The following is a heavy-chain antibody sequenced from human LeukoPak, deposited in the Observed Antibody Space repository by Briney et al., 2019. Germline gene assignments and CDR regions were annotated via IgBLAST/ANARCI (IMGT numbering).Heavy chain of an antibody. Sequence: SETLSLTCTVSGGSISSSSHYWGWFRQPPGKGLEWIGYIYYSGSSFCNPSLKSRVTISVDTSKNQFSLRLNSVTAADTAVYYCARGPTVTTDYWGQGTLVTVSS. V-gene: IGHV4-39*01. CDR2: IYYSGSS. CDR1: GGSISSSSHY. D-gene: IGHD4-17*01. CDR3: ARGPTVTTDY. J-gene: IGHJ4*02.